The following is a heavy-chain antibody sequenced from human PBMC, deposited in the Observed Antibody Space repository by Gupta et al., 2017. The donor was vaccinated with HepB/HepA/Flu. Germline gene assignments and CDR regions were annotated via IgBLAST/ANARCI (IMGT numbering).Heavy chain of an antibody. CDR2: ISSTLGTI. CDR1: GFTFSTYS. D-gene: IGHD2-2*02. V-gene: IGHV3-48*02. Sequence: EVQLVESGGGLVQPGGSLRLSCAASGFTFSTYSMNWVRQAPGKGLEWMSYISSTLGTIYYADSVKGRFTISRDNDKNSLYLQMNSLRDDDTAVYYCARDCSSTSCYTLAYWGQGTLVTVSS. J-gene: IGHJ4*02. CDR3: ARDCSSTSCYTLAY.